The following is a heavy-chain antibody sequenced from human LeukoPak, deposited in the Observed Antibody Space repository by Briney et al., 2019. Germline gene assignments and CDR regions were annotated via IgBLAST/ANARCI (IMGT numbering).Heavy chain of an antibody. J-gene: IGHJ4*02. CDR2: IIPLFGTA. CDR3: ASRSPYSGYDLFDY. Sequence: SVKVSCKASGGTFSNYAISWVRQAPGQGLKWMGGIIPLFGTANYAQKFQGRVTITADRSTSTAYMELGSLRSEDTAVYYCASRSPYSGYDLFDYWGQGTLVTVSS. CDR1: GGTFSNYA. V-gene: IGHV1-69*06. D-gene: IGHD5-12*01.